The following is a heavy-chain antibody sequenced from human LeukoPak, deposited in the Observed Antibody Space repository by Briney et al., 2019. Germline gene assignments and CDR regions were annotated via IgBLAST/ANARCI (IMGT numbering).Heavy chain of an antibody. Sequence: SETLSLTCTVSGGSISSYYLSWTRQPAGKGLEWIGRIYTSGSTNYNPSLKSRVTMSVDTSKNQFSLKLSSVTAADTAVYYCAREPVAVAGIPSWLVPLGQGTLVTVSS. CDR2: IYTSGST. CDR1: GGSISSYY. D-gene: IGHD6-19*01. V-gene: IGHV4-4*07. CDR3: AREPVAVAGIPSWLVP. J-gene: IGHJ5*02.